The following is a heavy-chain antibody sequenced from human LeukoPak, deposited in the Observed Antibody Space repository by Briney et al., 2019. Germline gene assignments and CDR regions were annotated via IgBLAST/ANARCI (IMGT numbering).Heavy chain of an antibody. J-gene: IGHJ4*02. V-gene: IGHV3-7*01. Sequence: SGGSLRLSCAASGFTFSSYWMSWVRQAPGKGLEWVANIKKDGSEKYYVGSVKGRFTISRDNAKNSLYLQMNSLRAEDTAVYYCARDLYRIVVVPHYFDYWGQGTLVTVSS. CDR1: GFTFSSYW. D-gene: IGHD3-22*01. CDR2: IKKDGSEK. CDR3: ARDLYRIVVVPHYFDY.